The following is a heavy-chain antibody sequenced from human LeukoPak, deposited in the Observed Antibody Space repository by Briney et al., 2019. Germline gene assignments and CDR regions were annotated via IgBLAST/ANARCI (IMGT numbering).Heavy chain of an antibody. CDR3: ARLVRGIYDYFDY. V-gene: IGHV4-39*07. D-gene: IGHD3-10*01. Sequence: PSETLSLTCTVSGGSISSNSYYWGWIRQPLGKGLEWVGTVYYTGSTYYNPSLKSRVTISVDTSKKQFSLKLSSVTAADTAVYYCARLVRGIYDYFDYWGQGTLVTVSS. CDR1: GGSISSNSYY. J-gene: IGHJ4*02. CDR2: VYYTGST.